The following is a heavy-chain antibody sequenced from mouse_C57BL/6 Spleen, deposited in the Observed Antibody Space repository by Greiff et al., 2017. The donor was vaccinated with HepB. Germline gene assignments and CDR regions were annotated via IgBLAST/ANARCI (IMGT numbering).Heavy chain of an antibody. D-gene: IGHD2-4*01. Sequence: VKLQQSGAELVKPGASVKLSCKASGYTFTEYTIHWVKQRSGQGLEWIGWFYPGSGSIKYNEKFKDKATLTADKSSSTVYMELCRLTSEDSAVYFCAKHGEIYDYGRHYFAYWGQGTTLTVSA. J-gene: IGHJ2*01. V-gene: IGHV1-62-2*01. CDR2: FYPGSGSI. CDR3: AKHGEIYDYGRHYFAY. CDR1: GYTFTEYT.